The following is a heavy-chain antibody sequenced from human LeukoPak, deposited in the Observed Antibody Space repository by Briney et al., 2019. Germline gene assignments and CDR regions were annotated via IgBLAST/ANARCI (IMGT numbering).Heavy chain of an antibody. CDR2: INPNSGGT. CDR3: ARAVSGDSSLDY. V-gene: IGHV1-2*02. D-gene: IGHD4-17*01. Sequence: ASVKVSCKASGYSFSDNYMHWVRQAPGQGLEWMGWINPNSGGTEYAQKSQGRVTMTRDTSISTAYMELRNLRSDDTAVYYCARAVSGDSSLDYWGQGTLLTVSS. CDR1: GYSFSDNY. J-gene: IGHJ4*02.